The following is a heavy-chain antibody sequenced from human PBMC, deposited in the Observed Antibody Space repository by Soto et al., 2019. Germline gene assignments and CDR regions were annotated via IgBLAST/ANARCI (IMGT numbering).Heavy chain of an antibody. V-gene: IGHV3-23*01. CDR2: ISGSGGST. CDR3: AKVRVLRFLEWLPLGYYYGMDV. CDR1: GFTFSSYA. Sequence: GGSLRLSCAASGFTFSSYAMSWVRQAPGKGLEWVSAISGSGGSTYYADSVKGRFTISRDNSKNTLYLQMNSLRAEDTAVYYCAKVRVLRFLEWLPLGYYYGMDVWGQGTTVTVS. D-gene: IGHD3-3*01. J-gene: IGHJ6*02.